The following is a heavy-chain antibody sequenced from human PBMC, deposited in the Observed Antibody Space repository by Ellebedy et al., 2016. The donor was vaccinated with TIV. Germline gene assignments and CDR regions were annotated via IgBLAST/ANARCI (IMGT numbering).Heavy chain of an antibody. D-gene: IGHD3-3*01. CDR2: INHSGST. CDR3: ARGRYDFWSGYYMWFDP. J-gene: IGHJ5*02. CDR1: GGSFSGYY. V-gene: IGHV4-34*01. Sequence: SETLSLTXAVYGGSFSGYYWSWIRQPPGKGLEWIGEINHSGSTNYNPSLKSRVTISVDTSKNQFSLKLSSVTAADTAVYYCARGRYDFWSGYYMWFDPWGQGTLVTVSS.